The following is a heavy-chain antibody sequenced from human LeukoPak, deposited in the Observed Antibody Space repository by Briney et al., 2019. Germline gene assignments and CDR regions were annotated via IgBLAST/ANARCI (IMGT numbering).Heavy chain of an antibody. CDR1: GGSFSGYY. CDR2: INHSGST. J-gene: IGHJ5*02. Sequence: PSETLSLTCAVYGGSFSGYYWSWIRQPPGKGLEWIGEINHSGSTNYNPSLKSRVTISVDTSKNQFSLKLSSVTAADTAVYYCAGMYEYSSSSWFDPWGQGTLVTVSS. CDR3: AGMYEYSSSSWFDP. D-gene: IGHD6-6*01. V-gene: IGHV4-34*01.